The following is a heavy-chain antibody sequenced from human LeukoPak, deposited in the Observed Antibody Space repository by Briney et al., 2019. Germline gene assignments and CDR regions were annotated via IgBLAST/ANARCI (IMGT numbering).Heavy chain of an antibody. CDR2: INHSGST. D-gene: IGHD2-2*01. CDR1: GGSFSGYY. V-gene: IGHV4-34*01. J-gene: IGHJ4*02. Sequence: SETLSLTCAVYGGSFSGYYWSWIRQPPGKGLEWIGEINHSGSTNYNPSLKSRVTISVDTSKNQFSLKLSSVTAADTAAYYCARGRAGYCSSTSCYAGRVDYWGQGTLVTVSS. CDR3: ARGRAGYCSSTSCYAGRVDY.